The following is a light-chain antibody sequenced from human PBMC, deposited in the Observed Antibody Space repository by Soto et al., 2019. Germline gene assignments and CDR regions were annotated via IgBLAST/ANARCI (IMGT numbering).Light chain of an antibody. J-gene: IGKJ1*01. CDR1: QSISSY. Sequence: DIQMTQSPSSLSASVGERVTLTCRASQSISSYLNWYQQKPGKAPNLLIYAASSLQIGVPSRFSGSGSGTAFTLTSRRLQPEAFANYYWQHSYSTPRTFGQGTKVDIK. CDR3: QHSYSTPRT. V-gene: IGKV1-39*01. CDR2: AAS.